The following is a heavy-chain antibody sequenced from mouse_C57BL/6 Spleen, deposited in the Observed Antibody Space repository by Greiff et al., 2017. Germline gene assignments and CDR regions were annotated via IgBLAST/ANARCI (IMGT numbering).Heavy chain of an antibody. Sequence: QVQLQQSGAELARPGASVKLSCKASGYTFTSYGISWVKQRTGQGLEWIGEIYPRSGNTYYNEKFKGKATLSADKSSSTAYMELRSLTSEDSAVYFCARGEDYDWYFDVWGTGTTVTVSS. CDR1: GYTFTSYG. CDR2: IYPRSGNT. D-gene: IGHD2-4*01. V-gene: IGHV1-81*01. J-gene: IGHJ1*03. CDR3: ARGEDYDWYFDV.